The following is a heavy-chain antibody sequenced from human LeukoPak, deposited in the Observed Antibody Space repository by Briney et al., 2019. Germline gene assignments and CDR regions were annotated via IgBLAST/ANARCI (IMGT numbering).Heavy chain of an antibody. CDR2: TSSSSSYI. CDR3: ARAQQLVDLDY. CDR1: GFTFSSYS. D-gene: IGHD6-6*01. V-gene: IGHV3-21*01. Sequence: PGGSLRLSCAASGFTFSSYSMNWVRQAPGKGLEWVSSTSSSSSYIYYADSVKGRFTISRDNAKSSLYLQMNSLRAEDTAVYYCARAQQLVDLDYWGQGTLVTVSS. J-gene: IGHJ4*02.